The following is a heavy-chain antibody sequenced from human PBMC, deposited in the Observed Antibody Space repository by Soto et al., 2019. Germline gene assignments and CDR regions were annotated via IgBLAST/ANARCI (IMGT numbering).Heavy chain of an antibody. J-gene: IGHJ4*02. D-gene: IGHD4-17*01. CDR1: GGSISSGGYY. V-gene: IGHV4-31*03. CDR2: IYYSGST. Sequence: QVQLQESGPGLVKPSQTLSLTCTVAGGSISSGGYYWSWIRQHPGKGLEWSGYIYYSGSTYYNPSVNSRVTISVATTKNQFSLKLSSVTAADTAVYYCARSPEATVTAFDYWGQGTLVTVSS. CDR3: ARSPEATVTAFDY.